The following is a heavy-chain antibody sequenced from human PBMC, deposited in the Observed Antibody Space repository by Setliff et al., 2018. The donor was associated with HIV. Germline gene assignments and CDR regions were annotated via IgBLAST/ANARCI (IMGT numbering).Heavy chain of an antibody. CDR3: ARQGYYYYYGMDV. J-gene: IGHJ6*02. CDR1: GFSFSSYT. CDR2: IKQDGSEK. V-gene: IGHV3-7*01. Sequence: PGGSLRLSCEASGFSFSSYTMNWVRRAPGKGLEWVANIKQDGSEKYYVDSVKGRFTISRDNAKNSLYLQMNSLRAEDTAVYYCARQGYYYYYGMDVWGQGTTVTVSS.